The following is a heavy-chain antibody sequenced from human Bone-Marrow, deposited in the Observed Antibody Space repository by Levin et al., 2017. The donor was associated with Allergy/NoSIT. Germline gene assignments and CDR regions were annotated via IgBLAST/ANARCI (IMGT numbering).Heavy chain of an antibody. D-gene: IGHD3-3*01. J-gene: IGHJ4*02. CDR2: INPNSGGT. V-gene: IGHV1-2*06. CDR3: ARGSESPRYYDFWSGYMSVLY. Sequence: ASVKVSCKASGYTFTGYYMHWVRQAPGQGLEWMGRINPNSGGTNYAQKFQGRVTMTRDTSISTAYMELSRLRSDDTAVYYCARGSESPRYYDFWSGYMSVLYWGQGTLVTVSS. CDR1: GYTFTGYY.